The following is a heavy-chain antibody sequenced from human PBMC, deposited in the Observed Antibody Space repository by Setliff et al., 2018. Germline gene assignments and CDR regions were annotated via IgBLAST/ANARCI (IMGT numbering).Heavy chain of an antibody. Sequence: SETLSLTCIVSGASISSDGYYWSWNRQHTGRGLEWIGYIYYSGSTYYNPSLKSRVTISLDTSKNQFYLELSSVNAADTAVYYCARSRTIAVKGGVFAVWGRGTLVTVSS. V-gene: IGHV4-31*03. CDR3: ARSRTIAVKGGVFAV. CDR2: IYYSGST. D-gene: IGHD6-19*01. CDR1: GASISSDGYY. J-gene: IGHJ2*01.